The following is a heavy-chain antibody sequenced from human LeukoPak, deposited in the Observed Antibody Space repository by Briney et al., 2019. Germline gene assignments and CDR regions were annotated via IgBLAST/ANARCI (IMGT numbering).Heavy chain of an antibody. Sequence: SETLSLTCAVYGGSFSVYYWSWLRQPPGKGLEWVGEINHSGSTNYNPSLKRRVTISVHTSKTPFSLKLSSVTAADTAVYYCARGGGDNWFDPWGQGTLVTVSS. D-gene: IGHD3-10*01. J-gene: IGHJ5*02. CDR1: GGSFSVYY. CDR3: ARGGGDNWFDP. CDR2: INHSGST. V-gene: IGHV4-34*01.